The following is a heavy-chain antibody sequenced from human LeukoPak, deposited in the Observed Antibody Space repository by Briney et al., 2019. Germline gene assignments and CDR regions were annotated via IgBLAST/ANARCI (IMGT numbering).Heavy chain of an antibody. CDR1: GGSFSGYY. D-gene: IGHD1-1*01. CDR3: ARGGRTIFDY. J-gene: IGHJ4*02. Sequence: SETLSLTSAVYGGSFSGYYWSWIRQPPGKGLEWIGEINHSGSTNYNPSLKSRVTISVDTSKNQFSLKLSSVTAADTAVYYCARGGRTIFDYWGQGTLVTVSS. CDR2: INHSGST. V-gene: IGHV4-34*01.